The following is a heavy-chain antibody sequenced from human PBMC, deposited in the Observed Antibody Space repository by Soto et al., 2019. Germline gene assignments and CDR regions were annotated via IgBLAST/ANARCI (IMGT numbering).Heavy chain of an antibody. D-gene: IGHD2-2*01. CDR1: GYTFTSYD. V-gene: IGHV1-8*01. J-gene: IGHJ3*02. CDR2: MNPNSGNT. CDR3: ARGTIVVVPAAGVHGAFDI. Sequence: ASVKVSCKASGYTFTSYDINWVRQATGQGLEWIGWMNPNSGNTGYAQKFQGRVTMTRNTSISTAYMELSSLRSEDTAVYYCARGTIVVVPAAGVHGAFDIRGQRTMVTVSS.